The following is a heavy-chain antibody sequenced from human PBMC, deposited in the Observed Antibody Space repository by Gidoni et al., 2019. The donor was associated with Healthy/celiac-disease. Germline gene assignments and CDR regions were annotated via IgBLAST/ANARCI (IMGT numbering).Heavy chain of an antibody. CDR2: INPSGGST. J-gene: IGHJ4*02. CDR1: GYTFTSYY. Sequence: QVQLVQSGAEVKKPGASVKVSCKSSGYTFTSYYMHWVRQAPGQGLEWIGIINPSGGSTSYAQKFQGRVTMTRDTATSTVYMELSSLRSEDTALYYCASELGVTDYWGQGTLVTVSS. V-gene: IGHV1-46*01. CDR3: ASELGVTDY. D-gene: IGHD3-16*01.